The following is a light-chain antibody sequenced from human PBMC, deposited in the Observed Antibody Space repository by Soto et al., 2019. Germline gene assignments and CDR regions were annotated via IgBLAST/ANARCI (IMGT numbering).Light chain of an antibody. CDR2: RVS. CDR3: LLVFGAVHV. Sequence: QAVVTQEPSLTVSPGGTVTLTCACSTGAVTSDYFPNWFQQKPGQAPRALIYRVSNRHSWTPARFSGSLLGGKAALTLSAVQPEDEADYYCLLVFGAVHVFGNGTKLTVL. CDR1: TGAVTSDYF. J-gene: IGLJ1*01. V-gene: IGLV7-43*01.